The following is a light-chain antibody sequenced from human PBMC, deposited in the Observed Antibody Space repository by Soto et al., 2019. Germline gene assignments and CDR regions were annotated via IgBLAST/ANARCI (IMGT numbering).Light chain of an antibody. CDR3: QQYDTWPPT. J-gene: IGKJ1*01. Sequence: DIQMTQSPSSLSASVGDRVTITCRASQGIRNDLGWYQQKPGMAPKRLIYSASTLQGGVPSRFSGSASGTEFTLTISRLQSEDFAVYCCQQYDTWPPTFGQGTKVEIE. CDR2: SAS. CDR1: QGIRND. V-gene: IGKV1-17*01.